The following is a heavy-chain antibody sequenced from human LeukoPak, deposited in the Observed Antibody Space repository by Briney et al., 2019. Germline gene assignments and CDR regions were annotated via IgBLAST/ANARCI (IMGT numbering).Heavy chain of an antibody. D-gene: IGHD6-13*01. CDR1: GGTFSSYA. CDR2: IIPIFGTA. J-gene: IGHJ4*02. Sequence: ASVKVSCKASGGTFSSYAISWVRQAPGQGLEWMGGIIPIFGTANYAQKFQGRVTITADESTSTAYMELSSLRSEDTAVYYCARRVGSSWDFDYWGQGTLVTVSS. CDR3: ARRVGSSWDFDY. V-gene: IGHV1-69*13.